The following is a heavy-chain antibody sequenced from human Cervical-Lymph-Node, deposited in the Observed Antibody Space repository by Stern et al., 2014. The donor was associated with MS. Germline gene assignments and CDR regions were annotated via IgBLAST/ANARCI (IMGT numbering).Heavy chain of an antibody. V-gene: IGHV1-24*01. J-gene: IGHJ6*02. Sequence: VQLVASVAEAKKPRASVNVSCKVSGYILTDISMHWVRQAPVKGLEWMGGFDPELGETIYAQKFQGRVTMTEDTRKDTAYLEVSSLRSDETAVYYCAPDVATGRDPDHYSHYGMDVWGQGTTVTVSS. CDR1: GYILTDIS. CDR2: FDPELGET. D-gene: IGHD1-26*01. CDR3: APDVATGRDPDHYSHYGMDV.